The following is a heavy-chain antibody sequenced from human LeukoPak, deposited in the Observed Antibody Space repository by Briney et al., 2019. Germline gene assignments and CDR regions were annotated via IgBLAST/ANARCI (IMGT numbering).Heavy chain of an antibody. CDR1: GYTFTSYD. Sequence: GASVKVSCKASGYTFTSYDINWVRQATGQGLEWMGWMNPNSGNTGYAQKFQGRVTMTRNTSISTAYMELSSLRSEDTAMYYCARLYTSSWYFSWFDPWGQGTLVTVSS. J-gene: IGHJ5*02. CDR2: MNPNSGNT. V-gene: IGHV1-8*01. D-gene: IGHD6-13*01. CDR3: ARLYTSSWYFSWFDP.